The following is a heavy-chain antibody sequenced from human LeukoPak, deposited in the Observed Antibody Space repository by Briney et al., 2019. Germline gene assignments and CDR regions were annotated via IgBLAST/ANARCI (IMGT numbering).Heavy chain of an antibody. V-gene: IGHV4-61*02. CDR3: ARGIMITMSGFDS. Sequence: SETLSLTCTVSGDSITNDNYYWTWIRRSAGKGLEWIGRIYTSGSTDYNPSLKSRVTISVDTSKNQIFLKLTSVAAADTAVYYCARGIMITMSGFDSWGPGTLVTVSS. CDR1: GDSITNDNYY. D-gene: IGHD3-16*01. CDR2: IYTSGST. J-gene: IGHJ4*02.